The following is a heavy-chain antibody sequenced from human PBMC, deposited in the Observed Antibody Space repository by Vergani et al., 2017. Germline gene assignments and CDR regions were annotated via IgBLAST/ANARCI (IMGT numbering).Heavy chain of an antibody. D-gene: IGHD6-25*01. V-gene: IGHV4-31*11. Sequence: QVQLQESGPGVVKPSQTLSLTCAVSGGSISSGDHCWTWIRQRPGKGLEWIGYIFYSGTTYDNPSLRSRLTISVDTCQNQFSLKLRSVTAADTAVYYCARVDTQVPATSHFYYMDVWGKGTTVVVSS. CDR1: GGSISSGDHC. J-gene: IGHJ6*03. CDR3: ARVDTQVPATSHFYYMDV. CDR2: IFYSGTT.